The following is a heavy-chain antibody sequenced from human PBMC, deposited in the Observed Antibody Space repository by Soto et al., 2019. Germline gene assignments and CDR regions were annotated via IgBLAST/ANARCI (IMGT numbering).Heavy chain of an antibody. CDR2: ISAYNGNT. CDR1: GYTFTNYG. Sequence: QVQLVQSGAEVKKPGASVKVSCKASGYTFTNYGISWVRQAPGQGLEWMGWISAYNGNTDYAQKLQGRVTMTTDTSTSTAYMELRSLRSDDTAVYYGARVGAYGVSTSCHDYWGQGTLVTVSS. D-gene: IGHD2-2*01. J-gene: IGHJ4*02. V-gene: IGHV1-18*01. CDR3: ARVGAYGVSTSCHDY.